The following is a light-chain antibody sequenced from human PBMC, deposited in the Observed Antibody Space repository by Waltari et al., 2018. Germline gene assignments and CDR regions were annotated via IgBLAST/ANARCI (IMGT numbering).Light chain of an antibody. CDR1: SSTIGSNY. J-gene: IGLJ2*01. Sequence: QSVLNQPPSASGTPGQRVTISCSGSSSTIGSNYVYWYQQLPGTAPKLLIYRNNQRPSGVPDRFSGSKSGTSVSLAISGLRSEDEADYYCAAWDDSFVVFGGGTKLTVL. V-gene: IGLV1-47*01. CDR3: AAWDDSFVV. CDR2: RNN.